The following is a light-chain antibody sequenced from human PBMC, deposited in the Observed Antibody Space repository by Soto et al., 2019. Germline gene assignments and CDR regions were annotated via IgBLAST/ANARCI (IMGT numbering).Light chain of an antibody. CDR3: QQYGISPYT. Sequence: EIVLTQSPGTLSLSPGERATLSCRASQSVSSSYLGWYQQKPGQAPRLLIYGASNRATGIPDRFSGSGSGTDFTLTISRLEAEDFAVYYCQQYGISPYTFGQGTKLEIK. J-gene: IGKJ2*01. V-gene: IGKV3-20*01. CDR1: QSVSSSY. CDR2: GAS.